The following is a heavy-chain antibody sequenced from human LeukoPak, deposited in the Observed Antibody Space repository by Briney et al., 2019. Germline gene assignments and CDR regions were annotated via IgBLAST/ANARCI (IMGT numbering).Heavy chain of an antibody. CDR3: ATLFDFNGEH. V-gene: IGHV1-24*01. CDR1: GYTLTELS. D-gene: IGHD2-8*01. J-gene: IGHJ4*02. Sequence: ASVKVSCKVSGYTLTELSMHWVRQAPGKGLEWMGGFDPEDGETIYAQKFQGRVTMTEDTSTATAYMELSSLRSEDASVYYCATLFDFNGEHWGQGTLVTVSS. CDR2: FDPEDGET.